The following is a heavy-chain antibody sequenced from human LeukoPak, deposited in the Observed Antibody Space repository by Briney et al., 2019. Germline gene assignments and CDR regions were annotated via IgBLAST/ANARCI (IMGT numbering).Heavy chain of an antibody. CDR1: GFTFSSYG. CDR3: AKATYYYGSGSYYNLDY. J-gene: IGHJ4*02. Sequence: GGSLRLSCAASGFTFSSYGMHWVRQAPGKGLEWVAVISYDGSNKYYADSVKGRFTISRDNSKNTLYLQMNSLRAEDTAVYYCAKATYYYGSGSYYNLDYRGQGTLVTVSS. CDR2: ISYDGSNK. V-gene: IGHV3-30*18. D-gene: IGHD3-10*01.